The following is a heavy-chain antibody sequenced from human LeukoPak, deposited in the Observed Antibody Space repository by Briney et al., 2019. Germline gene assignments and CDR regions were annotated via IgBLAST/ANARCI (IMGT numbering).Heavy chain of an antibody. CDR1: GFTVSSNY. D-gene: IGHD1-26*01. J-gene: IGHJ4*02. CDR2: IYSGGST. CDR3: ARGIVGATDQWDY. V-gene: IGHV3-53*01. Sequence: PGGSLRLSCAASGFTVSSNYMSWVRQAPGKGLEWVSVIYSGGSTYYADSVKGRFTISRGNSKNTLYLQMNSLRAEDTAVYYCARGIVGATDQWDYWGQGTLVTVSS.